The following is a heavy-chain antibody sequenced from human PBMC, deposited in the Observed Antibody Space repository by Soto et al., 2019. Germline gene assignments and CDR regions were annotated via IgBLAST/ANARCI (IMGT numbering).Heavy chain of an antibody. V-gene: IGHV1-3*01. D-gene: IGHD3-3*01. Sequence: ASVNVSCKASGYTFTSYAMHWVRQAPGQRLEWMGWINAGNGNTKYSQKFQGRVTITRDTSASTSYMELSSLRSEDTAVYYCARGSVWSGTKPRSNWFDPWGQGTLVTVSS. CDR3: ARGSVWSGTKPRSNWFDP. CDR1: GYTFTSYA. J-gene: IGHJ5*02. CDR2: INAGNGNT.